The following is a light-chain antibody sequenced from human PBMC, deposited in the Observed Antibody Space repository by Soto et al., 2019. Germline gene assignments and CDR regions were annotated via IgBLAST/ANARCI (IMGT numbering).Light chain of an antibody. CDR3: RSYISSSPLVV. CDR2: EVS. CDR1: SSDVGGYNY. V-gene: IGLV2-14*01. Sequence: QSALTQPASVSGSPGQSITISCTGNSSDVGGYNYVSWYQQHPGKAPKLMIYEVSNRPSGVSNRFSGSKSGNTASLTISGLQAEDEADYYCRSYISSSPLVVFGGGTKLTVL. J-gene: IGLJ2*01.